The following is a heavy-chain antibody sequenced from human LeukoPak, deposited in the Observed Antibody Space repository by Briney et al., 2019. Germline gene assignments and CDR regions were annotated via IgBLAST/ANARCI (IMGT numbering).Heavy chain of an antibody. V-gene: IGHV4-59*01. J-gene: IGHJ5*02. CDR1: GGSISSYY. D-gene: IGHD6-13*01. CDR3: ARGIAEGNWFDP. CDR2: IYDSGSI. Sequence: PSETLSLTCIVSGGSISSYYWSWIRQSPGKGLEWIGYIYDSGSINYSPSLKSRVTISVDTSKNHFSLRLSSVTAADTAVYYCARGIAEGNWFDPWGQGTRVTVSS.